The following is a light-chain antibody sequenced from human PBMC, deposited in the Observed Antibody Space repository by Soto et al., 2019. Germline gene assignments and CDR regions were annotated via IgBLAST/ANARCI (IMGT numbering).Light chain of an antibody. V-gene: IGKV1-33*01. CDR1: QDISNY. CDR3: QQYDNLPLT. Sequence: DIQMTQSPSSLSASVGYRVTITCQASQDISNYLNCYQQKPGKAPKLLIYDASNLETGVPSRFSGSGSGTDFTFTISSLQPEDIATYYCQQYDNLPLTFGGGTKVDIK. CDR2: DAS. J-gene: IGKJ4*01.